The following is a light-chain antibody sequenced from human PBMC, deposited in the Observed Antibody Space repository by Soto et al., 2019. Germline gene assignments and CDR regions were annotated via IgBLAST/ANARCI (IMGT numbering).Light chain of an antibody. CDR3: AAWDDSLNGPV. J-gene: IGLJ2*01. CDR2: SNN. Sequence: QSVLTQPPSASGTPGQRVTISGSGSSSNIGSNTVNWYQQLTGTAPKLLIYSNNQRPSGVPDRFSGSKSGTSAYLAISGLQSEDEADYYCAAWDDSLNGPVFGGGTKLTVL. CDR1: SSNIGSNT. V-gene: IGLV1-44*01.